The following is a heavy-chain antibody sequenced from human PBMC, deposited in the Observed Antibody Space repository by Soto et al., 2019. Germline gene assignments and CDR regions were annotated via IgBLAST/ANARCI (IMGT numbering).Heavy chain of an antibody. D-gene: IGHD6-19*01. CDR2: ISYDGRDK. CDR1: GFTFSSYG. J-gene: IGHJ6*02. Sequence: GGSLRLSCAASGFTFSSYGMHWVRQAPGKGLEWVAVISYDGRDKYYADSVKGRFTISRDNSKNTLYLQMSSLRAEDTAVYYCVKDGSSGWPYYYGLDVWGQGTTVTVSS. CDR3: VKDGSSGWPYYYGLDV. V-gene: IGHV3-30*18.